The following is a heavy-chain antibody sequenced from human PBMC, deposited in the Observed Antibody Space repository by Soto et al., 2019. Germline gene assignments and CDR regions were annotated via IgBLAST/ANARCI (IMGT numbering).Heavy chain of an antibody. D-gene: IGHD5-18*01. CDR2: IKSKTDGGTT. CDR1: VFTFINGW. Sequence: PGWSLRLACASSVFTFINGWMSWVRQSPGNGLEWVGRIKSKTDGGTTDYAAPVKGRFTISRDDSKNTLYLQMNSLKTEDTAVYYCTIRTGGYSYGDPTDYYGMDVWGQGTTVTVSS. J-gene: IGHJ6*02. CDR3: TIRTGGYSYGDPTDYYGMDV. V-gene: IGHV3-15*01.